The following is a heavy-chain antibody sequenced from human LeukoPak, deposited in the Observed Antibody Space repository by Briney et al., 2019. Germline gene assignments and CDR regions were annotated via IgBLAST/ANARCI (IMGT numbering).Heavy chain of an antibody. V-gene: IGHV4-59*08. CDR2: IYYSGST. J-gene: IGHJ4*02. CDR1: GGSISSYY. D-gene: IGHD3-10*01. CDR3: ASALGQGDIHQFTFDY. Sequence: SSETLSLTCTVSGGSISSYYWSWIRQPPGKGLEWIGYIYYSGSTNYNPSLKSRVTISVDTSKNQFSLKLSPVTAADTAVYYCASALGQGDIHQFTFDYWGQGTLVTVSS.